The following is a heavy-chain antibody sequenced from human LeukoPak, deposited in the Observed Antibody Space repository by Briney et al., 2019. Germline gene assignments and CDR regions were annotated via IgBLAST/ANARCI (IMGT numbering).Heavy chain of an antibody. J-gene: IGHJ3*02. CDR2: ISTSSSYI. V-gene: IGHV3-21*01. Sequence: PGGSLRLSCAASGFTFSSYSMNWVRQAPGKGLEWVSSISTSSSYINYADSVKGRFTIPRDNAKKSLYLQMNSLRADDTALYYCARGASVVPGIDNAFDIWGQGTMVTVPS. CDR3: ARGASVVPGIDNAFDI. D-gene: IGHD6-19*01. CDR1: GFTFSSYS.